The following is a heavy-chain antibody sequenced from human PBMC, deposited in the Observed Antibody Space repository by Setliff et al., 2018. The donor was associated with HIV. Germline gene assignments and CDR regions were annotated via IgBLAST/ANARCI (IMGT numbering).Heavy chain of an antibody. Sequence: GESLKISCKGSGYSFTSYWIAWVRQMPGKGLEWMGIIYPGDSDTRYSLSFQGQVTVSADKSISTAYLQWSSLKASDTAMYYCARQGDYDILTGYYRGPHDAFDIWGQGTMVTVSS. D-gene: IGHD3-9*01. J-gene: IGHJ3*02. CDR2: IYPGDSDT. V-gene: IGHV5-51*01. CDR3: ARQGDYDILTGYYRGPHDAFDI. CDR1: GYSFTSYW.